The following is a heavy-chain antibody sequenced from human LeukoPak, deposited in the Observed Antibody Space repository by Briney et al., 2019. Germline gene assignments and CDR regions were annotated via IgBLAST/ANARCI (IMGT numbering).Heavy chain of an antibody. CDR2: IYYSGRT. CDR3: ASTYCSGGSCYGAFDI. CDR1: GGSISSSSYY. J-gene: IGHJ3*02. V-gene: IGHV4-39*01. D-gene: IGHD2-15*01. Sequence: SDTLSLTCTVSGGSISSSSYYWGWIRQPPGKGLEWIGNIYYSGRTYYNPSLKSRVAISVDTSKNQFSLKPTSVTAADTAVYYCASTYCSGGSCYGAFDIWGQGTMVTVSS.